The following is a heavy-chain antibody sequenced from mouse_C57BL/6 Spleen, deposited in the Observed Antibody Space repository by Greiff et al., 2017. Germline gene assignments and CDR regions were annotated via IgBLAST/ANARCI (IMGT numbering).Heavy chain of an antibody. CDR3: ARASMVTTGTY. Sequence: EVQGVESGGGLVKPGGSLKLSCAASGFTFSSYAMSWVRQTPEKRLEWVATISDGGSYTYYPDNVKGRFTISRDNAKNNLYLQMSHLKSEDTAMYYWARASMVTTGTYWGQGTLVTVSA. CDR2: ISDGGSYT. CDR1: GFTFSSYA. J-gene: IGHJ3*01. D-gene: IGHD2-2*01. V-gene: IGHV5-4*01.